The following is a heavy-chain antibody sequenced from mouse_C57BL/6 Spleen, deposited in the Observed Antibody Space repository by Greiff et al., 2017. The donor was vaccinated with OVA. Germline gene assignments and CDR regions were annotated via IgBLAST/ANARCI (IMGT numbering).Heavy chain of an antibody. CDR3: ARVVTREWYFDV. D-gene: IGHD2-2*01. CDR1: GFTFSSYG. CDR2: ISSGGSYT. Sequence: EVMLVESGGDLVKPGGSLKLSCAASGFTFSSYGMSWVRQTPDKRLEWVATISSGGSYTYYPDSVKGRFTISRDNAKNTLYLQMSSLKSEDTAMYYCARVVTREWYFDVWGTGTTVTVSS. J-gene: IGHJ1*03. V-gene: IGHV5-6*01.